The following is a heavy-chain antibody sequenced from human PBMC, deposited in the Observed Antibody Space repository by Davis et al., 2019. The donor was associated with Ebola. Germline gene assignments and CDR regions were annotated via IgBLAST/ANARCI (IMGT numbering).Heavy chain of an antibody. D-gene: IGHD6-6*01. CDR2: ISGSGGST. CDR1: GFSFSNYA. CDR3: AVGSSRYYYYGMDV. V-gene: IGHV3-23*01. J-gene: IGHJ6*02. Sequence: GGSLRLSCAASGFSFSNYAMHWVRQAPGKGLEWVSAISGSGGSTYYADSVKGRFTISRDNSKNTLYLQMNSLRAEDTAVYYCAVGSSRYYYYGMDVWGQGTTVTVSS.